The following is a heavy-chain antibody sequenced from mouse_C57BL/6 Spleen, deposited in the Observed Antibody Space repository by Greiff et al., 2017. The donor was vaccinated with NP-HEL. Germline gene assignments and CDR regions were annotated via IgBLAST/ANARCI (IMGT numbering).Heavy chain of an antibody. J-gene: IGHJ2*01. Sequence: VQLQQPGAELVKLGASVKLSCKASGYTFTSYWMQWVKQRPGQGLEWIGEIDPSDSYTNYNQKFKGKATLTVDTSSSTAYMQLSSLTSEDSAVYYCARGGSGYTGTEFDYWGQGTTLTVSS. V-gene: IGHV1-50*01. CDR3: ARGGSGYTGTEFDY. CDR2: IDPSDSYT. CDR1: GYTFTSYW. D-gene: IGHD4-1*01.